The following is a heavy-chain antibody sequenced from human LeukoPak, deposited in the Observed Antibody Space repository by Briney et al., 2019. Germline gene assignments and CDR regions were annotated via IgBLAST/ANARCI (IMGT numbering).Heavy chain of an antibody. CDR3: ALGDCSSTSCYVFDY. Sequence: SETLSLTCTVSGGSISSYYWSWIRQPPGKGLEWIGYIFNSGSTNYNPSLKSRVTISVDTSKNQFSLKLSSVTAADTAVYFCALGDCSSTSCYVFDYWGQGTLVTVSS. D-gene: IGHD2-2*01. J-gene: IGHJ4*02. CDR1: GGSISSYY. V-gene: IGHV4-59*01. CDR2: IFNSGST.